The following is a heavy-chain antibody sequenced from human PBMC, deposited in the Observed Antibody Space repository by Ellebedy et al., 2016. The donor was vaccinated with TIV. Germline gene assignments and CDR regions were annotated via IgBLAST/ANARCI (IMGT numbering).Heavy chain of an antibody. CDR1: GFSLYTSGLS. J-gene: IGHJ4*02. V-gene: IGHV2-5*01. CDR3: AHRSGFDYGYGQ. D-gene: IGHD3-16*01. CDR2: FYWNDQT. Sequence: SGPTLVKPTQTLTLTCTFSGFSLYTSGLSVGWIRQPPGKALDWVALFYWNDQTRFNPSLESMLTITKDSSKNQVVLTLASMDPADTGTYYCAHRSGFDYGYGQWGQGTLVTVSS.